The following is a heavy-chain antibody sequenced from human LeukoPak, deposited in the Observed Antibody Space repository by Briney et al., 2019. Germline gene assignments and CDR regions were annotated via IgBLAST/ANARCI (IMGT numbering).Heavy chain of an antibody. Sequence: GGSLRLSCAASGFTFSSYWMSWVRQAPGKGLEWVANIKQDGSEKYYVDSVKGRFTISRDNAKNSLYLQMNSLRAEDTAVYYCAKDGAAIWFGESYFDYWGQGTLVTVSS. CDR2: IKQDGSEK. CDR1: GFTFSSYW. J-gene: IGHJ4*02. CDR3: AKDGAAIWFGESYFDY. D-gene: IGHD3-10*01. V-gene: IGHV3-7*01.